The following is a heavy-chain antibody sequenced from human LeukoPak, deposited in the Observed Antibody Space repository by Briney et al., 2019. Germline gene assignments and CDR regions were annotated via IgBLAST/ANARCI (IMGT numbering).Heavy chain of an antibody. Sequence: GGSLRLSCAGSGFTFDEYGMTWVRQAPGKGLEWVSGITRNGATAGYADSVKGRFTISRDNAKNSLYLQMNSLRVEDTALYFCARGGSFNNYWGQGTLVTVSA. CDR1: GFTFDEYG. CDR2: ITRNGATA. V-gene: IGHV3-20*04. CDR3: ARGGSFNNY. D-gene: IGHD3-10*01. J-gene: IGHJ4*02.